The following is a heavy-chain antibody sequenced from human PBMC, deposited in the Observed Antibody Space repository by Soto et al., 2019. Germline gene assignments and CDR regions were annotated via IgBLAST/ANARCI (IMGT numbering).Heavy chain of an antibody. CDR3: ARMSYYYDKWYFDL. CDR1: GDSINNNDYY. D-gene: IGHD3-22*01. CDR2: VYYSGST. V-gene: IGHV4-30-4*01. J-gene: IGHJ2*01. Sequence: QLHESGPGVVKPSETLSLTCTVSGDSINNNDYYWNWIRQTPGKGLEWIGYVYYSGSTYYIPSLKSRLSMSVDTSKNQFSLKLGSVTAADTAIYYCARMSYYYDKWYFDLWGRGTLVTVSS.